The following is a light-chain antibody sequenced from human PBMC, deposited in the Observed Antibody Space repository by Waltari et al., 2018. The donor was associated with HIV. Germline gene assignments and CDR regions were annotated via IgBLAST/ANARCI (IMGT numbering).Light chain of an antibody. V-gene: IGLV1-51*01. CDR1: SSNVGNNF. CDR3: GTLDSSLSACL. J-gene: IGLJ3*02. CDR2: ENN. Sequence: QSVLTQPPSVSAAPGQKVTISCSGSSSNVGNNFVSWYQKLPGTAPQLPIYENNKRPSGIPYRFSGSKSGPSAPLGITGLQTGDEADYYCGTLDSSLSACLFGGGTKLTVL.